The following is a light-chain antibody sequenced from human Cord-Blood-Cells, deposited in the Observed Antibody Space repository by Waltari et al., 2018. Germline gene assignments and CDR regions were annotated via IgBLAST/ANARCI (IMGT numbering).Light chain of an antibody. CDR2: EDS. V-gene: IGLV2-23*01. CDR3: CSYAGSSTV. CDR1: SSDVGSYNL. J-gene: IGLJ2*01. Sequence: QSALTQPASVSGSPGQSITISCTGTSSDVGSYNLVSWYQQHPGKAPKRMIYEDSKRASGVSNRFSGSKSGNTASMTISGLQAEDEADYYCCSYAGSSTVFGGGTKLTVL.